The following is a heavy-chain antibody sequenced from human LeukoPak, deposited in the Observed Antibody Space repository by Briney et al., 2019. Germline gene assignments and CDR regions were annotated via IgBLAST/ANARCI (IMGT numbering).Heavy chain of an antibody. D-gene: IGHD2-2*01. CDR2: ISYDGSNK. J-gene: IGHJ5*02. CDR3: AKGDCSTTSCYFDP. CDR1: GFTFSSYG. V-gene: IGHV3-30*18. Sequence: GGSLRLSCAASGFTFSSYGMHWVRQAPGKGLEWVAVISYDGSNKYYADSVKGRFTISRDNSKNTLYLQMNSLRAEDTAVYYCAKGDCSTTSCYFDPWGQGTLVTVSS.